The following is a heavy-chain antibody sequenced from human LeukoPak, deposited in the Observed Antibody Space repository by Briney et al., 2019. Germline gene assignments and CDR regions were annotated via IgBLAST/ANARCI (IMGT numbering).Heavy chain of an antibody. CDR2: ISYDGSNK. Sequence: GGSLRLSCAASGFTFSSYAMHWVRQAPGKGLEWVAVISYDGSNKYYADSVKGRFTISRDNSKNTLYLRMNSLRAEDTAVYYCARDMGDIVVVPAAPERGYYYYGMDVWGKGTTVTVSS. D-gene: IGHD2-2*01. CDR1: GFTFSSYA. CDR3: ARDMGDIVVVPAAPERGYYYYGMDV. J-gene: IGHJ6*04. V-gene: IGHV3-30*04.